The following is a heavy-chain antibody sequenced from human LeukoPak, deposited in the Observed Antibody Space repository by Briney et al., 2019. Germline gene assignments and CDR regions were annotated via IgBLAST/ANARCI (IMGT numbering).Heavy chain of an antibody. V-gene: IGHV3-11*05. CDR1: GFTFSTYV. CDR3: AREGGTSQFDY. J-gene: IGHJ4*02. Sequence: GGSLRLSCAASGFTFSTYVMNWFRQAPGKGLEWVSYISSSSSYTNYADSVKGRFTISRDNAKNSVYLLMNSLRAEDTAVYYCAREGGTSQFDYWGQGTLVTVSS. CDR2: ISSSSSYT. D-gene: IGHD1-26*01.